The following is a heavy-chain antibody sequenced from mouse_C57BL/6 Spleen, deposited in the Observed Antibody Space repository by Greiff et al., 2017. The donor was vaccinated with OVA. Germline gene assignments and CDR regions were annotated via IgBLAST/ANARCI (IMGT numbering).Heavy chain of an antibody. V-gene: IGHV1-82*01. Sequence: VKLQQSGPELVKPGASVKISCKASGYAFSSSWMHWVKQRPGKGLEWIGRIYPGDGDTNYNGKFKGKATLTADKSSSTAYMQLSSLTSEDSAVYFCARSRGDFDYWGQGTTLTVSS. J-gene: IGHJ2*01. CDR1: GYAFSSSW. CDR3: ARSRGDFDY. CDR2: IYPGDGDT.